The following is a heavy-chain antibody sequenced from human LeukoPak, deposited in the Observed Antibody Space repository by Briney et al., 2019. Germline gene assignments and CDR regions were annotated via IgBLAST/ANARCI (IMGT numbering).Heavy chain of an antibody. J-gene: IGHJ3*02. Sequence: GGSLRLSCAASGFTFSSYEMNWVRQAPGKGLEWVSYISSSGSTIYYADSVKGRFTISRDNAKNSLYMQMESLRDEDTAIYYCARDTPEYSNSPDALDIWGQGTMVTVSS. CDR3: ARDTPEYSNSPDALDI. CDR2: ISSSGSTI. D-gene: IGHD4-23*01. V-gene: IGHV3-48*03. CDR1: GFTFSSYE.